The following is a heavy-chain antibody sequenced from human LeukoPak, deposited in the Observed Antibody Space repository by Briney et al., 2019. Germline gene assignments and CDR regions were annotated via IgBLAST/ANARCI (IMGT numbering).Heavy chain of an antibody. V-gene: IGHV4-30-2*01. CDR3: ARTSLAVTTVDAFDI. J-gene: IGHJ3*02. CDR1: GGSISSGGYY. D-gene: IGHD4-17*01. Sequence: PSETLSLTCTVSGGSISSGGYYWSWIRQPPGKGLEWIGYIYHSGSTYYNPSLKSRVTISVDRSKNQFSLKLSSVTAADTAVYYCARTSLAVTTVDAFDIWGQGTMVTVSS. CDR2: IYHSGST.